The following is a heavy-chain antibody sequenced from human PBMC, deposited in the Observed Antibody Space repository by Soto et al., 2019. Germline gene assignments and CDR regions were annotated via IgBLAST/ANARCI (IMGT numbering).Heavy chain of an antibody. CDR3: ARASITIFGVVMFYGMDV. CDR2: TYYRSKWYN. CDR1: GDSVSSNSAA. J-gene: IGHJ6*02. D-gene: IGHD3-3*01. V-gene: IGHV6-1*01. Sequence: QVQLQQSGPGLVKPSQTLSLTCAISGDSVSSNSAAWNWIRQSPSRGLEWLGRTYYRSKWYNDYAVSVKSRITINPDTSKNQFSLQLNSVTPEDTAVYYCARASITIFGVVMFYGMDVWGQGTTVTVSS.